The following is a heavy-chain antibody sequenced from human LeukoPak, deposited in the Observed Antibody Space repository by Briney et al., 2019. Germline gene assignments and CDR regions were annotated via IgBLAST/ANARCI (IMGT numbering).Heavy chain of an antibody. D-gene: IGHD4-17*01. Sequence: GGSLRLSCAASGFTFSSYAMSWVRQAPGKGLEWVSGISGGGGSTYYADSVKGRFTISRDNSKNTLHLQMNSLRAEDTAVYYCAKGGDYARQYYFDYWGQGTLVTVSS. CDR3: AKGGDYARQYYFDY. CDR1: GFTFSSYA. V-gene: IGHV3-23*01. CDR2: ISGGGGST. J-gene: IGHJ4*02.